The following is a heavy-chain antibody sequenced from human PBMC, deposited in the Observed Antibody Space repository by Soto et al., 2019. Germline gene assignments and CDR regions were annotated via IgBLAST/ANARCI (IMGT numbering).Heavy chain of an antibody. CDR2: IYPDDSDI. D-gene: IGHD3-10*01. J-gene: IGHJ4*02. Sequence: GESLKISCKGSGYSFAIYWIGWVRQMPGKGLEWMGIIYPDDSDIRYSPSFQGQVTVSADKSISTAYLQWSSLKASGTAIYYCERQYGSGSFDYWGQGTLVTVSS. CDR3: ERQYGSGSFDY. V-gene: IGHV5-51*01. CDR1: GYSFAIYW.